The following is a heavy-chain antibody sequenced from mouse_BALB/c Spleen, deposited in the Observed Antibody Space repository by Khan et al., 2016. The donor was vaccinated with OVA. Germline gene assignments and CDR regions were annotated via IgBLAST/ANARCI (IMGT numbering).Heavy chain of an antibody. CDR1: GYSFTTYY. CDR3: ARHGSISWFAY. CDR2: IDPFNDDT. D-gene: IGHD1-1*01. J-gene: IGHJ3*01. Sequence: VQLKESGPELMKPGASVKISCKASGYSFTTYYIHWVKQSHGKSLEWIGYIDPFNDDTNYNQKFKGNATLTVDKSSSTAYMHLSSLTSEDSAVYYCARHGSISWFAYWGQGTLVTVSA. V-gene: IGHV1S135*01.